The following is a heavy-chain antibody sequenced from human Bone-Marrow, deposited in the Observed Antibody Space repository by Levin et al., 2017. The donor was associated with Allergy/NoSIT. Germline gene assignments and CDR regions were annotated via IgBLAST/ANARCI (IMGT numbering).Heavy chain of an antibody. CDR3: ARGNPLGYDRARGPYAFDI. V-gene: IGHV3-30-3*01. Sequence: GGSLRLSCAASGFTFSSYAMHWVRQAPGKGLEWVAVISYDGSNKYYADSVKGRFTISRDNSKNTLYLQMNSLRAEDTAVYYCARGNPLGYDRARGPYAFDIWGQGTMVTVSS. J-gene: IGHJ3*02. D-gene: IGHD3-22*01. CDR1: GFTFSSYA. CDR2: ISYDGSNK.